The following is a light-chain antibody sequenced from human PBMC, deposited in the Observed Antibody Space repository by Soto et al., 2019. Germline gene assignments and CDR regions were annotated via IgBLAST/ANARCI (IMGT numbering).Light chain of an antibody. CDR1: SCDIGGYKD. CDR2: DVT. J-gene: IGLJ2*01. V-gene: IGLV2-14*03. Sequence: QSALTQPASVSGSPGQSITISCTGTSCDIGGYKDVSWYQHPPGTAPKLMIYDVTNRPSGVSNRFSGSKSGTTASLTISGHQEDDADDYCYTSYASSSTPVVFGGGTQLTVL. CDR3: TSYASSSTPVV.